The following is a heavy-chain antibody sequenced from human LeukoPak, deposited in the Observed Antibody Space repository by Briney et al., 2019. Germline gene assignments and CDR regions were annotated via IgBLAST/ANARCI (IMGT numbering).Heavy chain of an antibody. CDR3: AAYDSSGYYYARSSLDY. J-gene: IGHJ4*02. D-gene: IGHD3-22*01. CDR1: GYTFTGCY. V-gene: IGHV1-2*06. CDR2: INPNSGGT. Sequence: ASVKVSCKASGYTFTGCYMHWVRQAPGQGLEWMGRINPNSGGTNYAQKFQGRVTMTRDTSISTAYMELSRLRSDDTAVYYCAAYDSSGYYYARSSLDYWGQGTLVTVSS.